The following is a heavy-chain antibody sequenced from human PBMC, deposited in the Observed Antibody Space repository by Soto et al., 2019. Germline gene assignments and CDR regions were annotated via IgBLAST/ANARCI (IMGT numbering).Heavy chain of an antibody. CDR1: GYTFTSYA. Sequence: ASVKVSCKASGYTFTSYAMHWVRQAPGQRLEWMGWINAGNGNTKYSQRFQGRVTITRDTSASTAYMELSSLRSEDTAVYYCARGITLPTPLDYWGQGTLVTVS. D-gene: IGHD1-20*01. V-gene: IGHV1-3*01. CDR3: ARGITLPTPLDY. J-gene: IGHJ4*02. CDR2: INAGNGNT.